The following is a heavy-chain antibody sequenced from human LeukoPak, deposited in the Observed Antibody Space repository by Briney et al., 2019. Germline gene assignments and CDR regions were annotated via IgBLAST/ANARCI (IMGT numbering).Heavy chain of an antibody. V-gene: IGHV4-34*01. Sequence: SETLSLTCAVYGGSFSGYYWSWIRQPPGKGLEWIGEINHSGSANYNPSLKSRVTISVDTSKNQFSLKLSSVTAADTAVYYCARGSTPPRYSSSPTGFDYWAKRSASRYSSSPTGFDYWGQGTLVTVSS. CDR2: INHSGSA. CDR1: GGSFSGYY. D-gene: IGHD6-13*01. CDR3: ARGSTPPRYSSSPTGFDYWAKRSASRYSSSPTGFDY. J-gene: IGHJ4*02.